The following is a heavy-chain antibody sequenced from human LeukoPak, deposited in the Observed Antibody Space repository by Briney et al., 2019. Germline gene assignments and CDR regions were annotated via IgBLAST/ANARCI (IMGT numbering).Heavy chain of an antibody. CDR1: GGSISSGSYY. CDR3: ARGRLRFWFDP. V-gene: IGHV4-39*07. CDR2: IYASGRA. J-gene: IGHJ5*02. D-gene: IGHD6-25*01. Sequence: SETLSLTCNVSGGSISSGSYYWGWIRQPPGKGLEWIGHIYASGRADYSPSLKSRVTISVDTSKNQFSLKLSSVTAADTAVYYCARGRLRFWFDPWGQGTLVTVSS.